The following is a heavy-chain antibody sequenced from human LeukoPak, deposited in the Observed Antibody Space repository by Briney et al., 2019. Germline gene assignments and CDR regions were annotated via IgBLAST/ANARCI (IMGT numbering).Heavy chain of an antibody. CDR2: IYYSGST. V-gene: IGHV4-39*01. D-gene: IGHD2-15*01. J-gene: IGHJ6*03. CDR3: ARRFGGCSGGSCGYYMDV. CDR1: GGSISISSYY. Sequence: PSETLSLTCTVSGGSISISSYYWGWIRQPPGKGLEWIGSIYYSGSTYYNPSLKSRVTISVDTSKNQFSLKLSSVTAADTAVYYCARRFGGCSGGSCGYYMDVWGKGTTVTVSS.